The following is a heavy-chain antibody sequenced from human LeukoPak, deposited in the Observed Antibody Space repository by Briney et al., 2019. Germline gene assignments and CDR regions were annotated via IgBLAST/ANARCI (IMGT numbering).Heavy chain of an antibody. CDR1: GFTFVDYA. D-gene: IGHD3-16*01. V-gene: IGHV3-9*01. CDR3: AAKEGGPASFDY. Sequence: SLRLSCAASGFTFVDYAMHWVRQVPGKGLEWVSVISKDSRNTAHADSVTGRFTLSTDNARNSIHLQMGSLRTEDTAFSYCAAKEGGPASFDYWGQGTLVTVSS. CDR2: ISKDSRNT. J-gene: IGHJ4*02.